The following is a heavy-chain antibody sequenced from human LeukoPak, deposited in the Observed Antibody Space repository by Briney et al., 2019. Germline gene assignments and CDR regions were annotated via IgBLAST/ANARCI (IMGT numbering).Heavy chain of an antibody. D-gene: IGHD2-15*01. CDR1: GGSISSSNW. J-gene: IGHJ5*02. Sequence: SETLSLTCAVSGGSISSSNWWSWVRQPPGKGLEWIGEIYHSGSTNYNPSLKSRVTISVDKSKNQFSLKLSSVTAADTAVYYCARDRGCSGGSCNSNWFDPWGQGTLVTVSS. CDR3: ARDRGCSGGSCNSNWFDP. V-gene: IGHV4-4*02. CDR2: IYHSGST.